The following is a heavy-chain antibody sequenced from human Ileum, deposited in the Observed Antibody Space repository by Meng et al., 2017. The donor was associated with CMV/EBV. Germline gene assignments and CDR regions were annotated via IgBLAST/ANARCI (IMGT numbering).Heavy chain of an antibody. J-gene: IGHJ5*02. Sequence: GESLKIPCAGFGFTFSRYWMTWVRQAPGKGLEWVANINQDGSEKYYVDSAEGRFTISRDNAKSSLYLHMNNLRAEDTAVYYCRGAQWNEDWFDPWGQGNLVTVSS. V-gene: IGHV3-7*01. CDR1: GFTFSRYW. CDR3: RGAQWNEDWFDP. CDR2: INQDGSEK. D-gene: IGHD1-1*01.